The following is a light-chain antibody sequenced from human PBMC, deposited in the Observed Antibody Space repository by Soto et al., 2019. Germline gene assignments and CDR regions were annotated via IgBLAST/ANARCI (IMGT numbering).Light chain of an antibody. CDR3: QQYNNWPIT. V-gene: IGKV3-15*01. CDR1: QSVRSN. CDR2: GAS. Sequence: IVMTQSPATLSVSPGERATLSCRASQSVRSNSARYQQEPGQAPMLLNYGASTRATVIPARFSGSGSGTEFTLTISSLQSEDFAVYYCQQYNNWPITFGQGTRLEIK. J-gene: IGKJ5*01.